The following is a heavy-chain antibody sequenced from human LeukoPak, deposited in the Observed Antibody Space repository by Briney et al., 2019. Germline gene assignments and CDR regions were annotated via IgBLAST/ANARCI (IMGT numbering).Heavy chain of an antibody. Sequence: ASVKVSCKASGYTFTNYGISWVRQAPGQGLEWMAWIGAYNGNTGYAQKLQGRVTVTTGASTAYMELRTLRSDDTAVYYCARTESDYFADHWGQGTLVTVSS. CDR1: GYTFTNYG. V-gene: IGHV1-18*01. D-gene: IGHD2/OR15-2a*01. J-gene: IGHJ5*02. CDR3: ARTESDYFADH. CDR2: IGAYNGNT.